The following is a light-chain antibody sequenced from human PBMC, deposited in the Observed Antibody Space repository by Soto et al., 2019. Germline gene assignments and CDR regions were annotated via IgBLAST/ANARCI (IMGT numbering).Light chain of an antibody. CDR1: QSISRW. CDR3: QHRHTVTIA. V-gene: IGKV1-5*01. J-gene: IGKJ5*01. Sequence: DMQRTQCPSTRASSFGGGVSRACRASQSISRWLAWYQQKPGKAPKLLMHDASTLQSGVPSRFTGSGSAAEATFPLSRLSPQAGATHYCQHRHTVTIAFGPGTRLEIK. CDR2: DAS.